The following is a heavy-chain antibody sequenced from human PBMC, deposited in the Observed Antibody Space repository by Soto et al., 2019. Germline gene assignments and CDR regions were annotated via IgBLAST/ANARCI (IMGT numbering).Heavy chain of an antibody. CDR3: ARGTYKDF. J-gene: IGHJ4*02. Sequence: QVQLVQSGAEVKKPGASVKVSCKASGYTFITYGINWVRQAPGQGLEWMAWISAYNGNTYYAQNFQGRVTITTDTSTSTAYMELRSLRSDDTAIYYCARGTYKDFWGQGTLVTVPS. V-gene: IGHV1-18*01. D-gene: IGHD1-1*01. CDR1: GYTFITYG. CDR2: ISAYNGNT.